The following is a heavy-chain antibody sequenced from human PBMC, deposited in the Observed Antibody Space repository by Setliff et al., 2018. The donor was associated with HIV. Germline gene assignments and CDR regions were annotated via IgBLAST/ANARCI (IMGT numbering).Heavy chain of an antibody. Sequence: ASVKVSCKTSGYTFTNYGISWVRQAPGQGLEWTGWIRTYNGNTNYAQRLQGRVTMTTDTSTSTAYMELRSLRSDDTAVYYCARGYDGSGFYYVYWGQGTLVTVSS. V-gene: IGHV1-18*01. CDR2: IRTYNGNT. CDR3: ARGYDGSGFYYVY. J-gene: IGHJ4*02. D-gene: IGHD3-22*01. CDR1: GYTFTNYG.